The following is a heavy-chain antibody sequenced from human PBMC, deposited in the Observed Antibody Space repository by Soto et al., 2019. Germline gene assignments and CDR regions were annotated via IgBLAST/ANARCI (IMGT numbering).Heavy chain of an antibody. D-gene: IGHD6-25*01. CDR2: ISPHGGGA. V-gene: IGHV1-2*02. Sequence: QVQLVQSGAEVKKPGASVKVSCEASGDTFTGYYVHWVRQAPGQGLEWMGWISPHGGGAKYAQNFQGRVTLTTDTSHSTAYMEMTRLRSDDTAMYFCARGDSGGNPSMSWGQGTLVTASS. CDR1: GDTFTGYY. CDR3: ARGDSGGNPSMS. J-gene: IGHJ4*02.